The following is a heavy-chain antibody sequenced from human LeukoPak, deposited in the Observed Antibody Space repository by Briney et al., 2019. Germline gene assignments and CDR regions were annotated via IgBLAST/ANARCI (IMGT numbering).Heavy chain of an antibody. CDR1: GFTFKNNA. D-gene: IGHD2-2*01. J-gene: IGHJ3*01. Sequence: GSQLLSCAASGFTFKNNAMTWVRQAPGKGLEWVSAINGGGDDTEYADSVKGRFTISRANSKNTLYLQMNSLRPEDTAVYYCARCTASCYANAFAVSAKGTAITVSS. CDR2: INGGGDDT. V-gene: IGHV3-23*01. CDR3: ARCTASCYANAFAV.